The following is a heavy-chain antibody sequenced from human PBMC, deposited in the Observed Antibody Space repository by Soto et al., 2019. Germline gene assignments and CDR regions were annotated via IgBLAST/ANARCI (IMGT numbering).Heavy chain of an antibody. Sequence: QVQLVESGGGVVQPGRSLRLSCAASGFSFSNYAMHWVRQAPGKGLEWVAVIWFDGSNAFYVDSVKGRFTISRDNSRNTLYLQMHSLRVEDTAMYYCATGTPKTADFDYWGQGTLVSVAS. V-gene: IGHV3-33*01. CDR3: ATGTPKTADFDY. D-gene: IGHD1-1*01. J-gene: IGHJ4*02. CDR1: GFSFSNYA. CDR2: IWFDGSNA.